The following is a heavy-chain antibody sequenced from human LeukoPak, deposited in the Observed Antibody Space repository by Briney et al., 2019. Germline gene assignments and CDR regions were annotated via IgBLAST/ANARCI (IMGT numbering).Heavy chain of an antibody. J-gene: IGHJ4*02. D-gene: IGHD6-13*01. CDR1: GVSIASYS. CDR3: ARSSGWWALDY. V-gene: IGHV4-39*07. Sequence: SETLSLTCAVSGVSIASYSCHWIRQPPGKGLEDIGAIDSSGNTYYNPSLRSRLSISVDPSRNQCFLTLSSVTAADTAIYYCARSSGWWALDYWGLGTLVAVSS. CDR2: IDSSGNT.